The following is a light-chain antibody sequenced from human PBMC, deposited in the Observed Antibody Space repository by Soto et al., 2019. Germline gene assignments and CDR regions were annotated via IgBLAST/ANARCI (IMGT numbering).Light chain of an antibody. V-gene: IGKV1-5*01. CDR3: QHYNSYPFT. CDR1: QGISTW. Sequence: DIQMTQSPSTLSASVGDRVTITCRASQGISTWLAWYQQTPGEAPKVLIYDASSLESGVPSRFSGSGSETEFTLTISSLQPDDFATYYCQHYNSYPFTFGPGTKVDIK. CDR2: DAS. J-gene: IGKJ3*01.